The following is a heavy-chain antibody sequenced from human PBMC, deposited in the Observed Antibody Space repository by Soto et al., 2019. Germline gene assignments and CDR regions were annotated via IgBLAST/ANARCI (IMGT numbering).Heavy chain of an antibody. V-gene: IGHV3-7*03. CDR2: IKEDGSEK. D-gene: IGHD3-22*01. Sequence: GGSLRLSCAASGFTFSGYWMSWVRQAPGKGLEWVTNIKEDGSEKYYVDSVKGRFTISRDNAKNSLYLEMNSLRAEDTAIYYCARYYDGSGNSDAFDIWGQGTMVTV. J-gene: IGHJ3*02. CDR3: ARYYDGSGNSDAFDI. CDR1: GFTFSGYW.